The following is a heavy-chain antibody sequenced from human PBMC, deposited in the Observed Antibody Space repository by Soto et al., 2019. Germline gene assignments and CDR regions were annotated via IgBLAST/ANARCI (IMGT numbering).Heavy chain of an antibody. CDR1: GFSLSTSGVG. V-gene: IGHV2-5*01. D-gene: IGHD2-2*01. CDR2: IYWNDDK. Sequence: SGPTLVNPTQTLTLTCTFSGFSLSTSGVGVGWIRQPPGKALEWLALIYWNDDKRYSPSLKSRLTITKDTSKNQVVLTMTNMDPVDTATYYCANLVNTLPAAIHWFDPWGQGTLVTVSS. J-gene: IGHJ5*02. CDR3: ANLVNTLPAAIHWFDP.